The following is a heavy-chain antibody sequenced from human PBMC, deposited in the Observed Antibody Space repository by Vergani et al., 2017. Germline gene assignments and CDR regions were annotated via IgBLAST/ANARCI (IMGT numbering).Heavy chain of an antibody. J-gene: IGHJ6*02. D-gene: IGHD3-10*01. CDR3: AKDLSYYGSGGNYYGMDV. CDR2: ISYDGSNK. V-gene: IGHV3-30*18. CDR1: GFTFSSYG. Sequence: QVQLVESGGGVVQPGRSLRLSCAASGFTFSSYGMHWVRQAPGKGLEWVAVISYDGSNKYYADSVKGRFTISRDNSKNTLYLQMNSRRAEDTAVYYCAKDLSYYGSGGNYYGMDVWGQGTTVTVYS.